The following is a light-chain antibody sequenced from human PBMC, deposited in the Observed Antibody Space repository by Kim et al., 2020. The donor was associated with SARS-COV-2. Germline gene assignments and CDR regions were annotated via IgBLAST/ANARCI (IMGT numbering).Light chain of an antibody. J-gene: IGLJ2*01. V-gene: IGLV2-8*01. CDR2: EVS. CDR3: SSYTGSNSVV. CDR1: SVGAYKY. Sequence: PGQSVTLPCTGASVGAYKYVSWYQQHPGKAPKVIIYEVSKRPSGVPDRFSGSKSGNTASLTVSGLQAEDEGDYHCSSYTGSNSVVFGGGTQLTVL.